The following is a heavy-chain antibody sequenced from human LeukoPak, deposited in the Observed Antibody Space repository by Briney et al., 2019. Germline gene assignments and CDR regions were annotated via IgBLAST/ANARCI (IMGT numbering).Heavy chain of an antibody. CDR1: GFTFSSYW. Sequence: GGSLRLSCAASGFTFSSYWMHWVRQTPGKGLVWVSRINSDGSSTSYADSAKGRFTISRDNAKNTLYLQMNSLRAEDTAVYYCAKVAGSYPVYYYYGMDVWGQGTTVTVSS. D-gene: IGHD1-26*01. V-gene: IGHV3-74*01. CDR3: AKVAGSYPVYYYYGMDV. J-gene: IGHJ6*02. CDR2: INSDGSST.